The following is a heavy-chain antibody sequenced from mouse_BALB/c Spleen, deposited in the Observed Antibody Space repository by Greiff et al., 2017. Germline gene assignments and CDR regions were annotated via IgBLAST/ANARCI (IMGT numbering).Heavy chain of an antibody. CDR1: GYTFTSYW. J-gene: IGHJ1*01. D-gene: IGHD2-1*01. CDR3: TRWNYGNYHWYFDV. Sequence: LQQPGSELVRPGASVKLSCKASGYTFTSYWMHWVKQRHGQGLEWIGNIYPGSGSTNYDEKFKSKGTLTVDTSSSTAYMHLSSLTSEDSAVYYCTRWNYGNYHWYFDVWGAGTTVTVSS. V-gene: IGHV1S22*01. CDR2: IYPGSGST.